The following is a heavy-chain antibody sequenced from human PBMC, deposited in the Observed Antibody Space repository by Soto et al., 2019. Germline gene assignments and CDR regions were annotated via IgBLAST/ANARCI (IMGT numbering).Heavy chain of an antibody. J-gene: IGHJ5*02. CDR3: AKGGCSSCRFDP. D-gene: IGHD2-15*01. CDR2: CHDSGST. V-gene: IGHV4-59*01. Sequence: ASETLSLTCTVSGGSITNSYWSWIRQPPGKGLEWIGFCHDSGSTDYNPSLKSRVTISVDTSTNQFSLRLASVTSADTAVYYCAKGGCSSCRFDPWGQGTLVTVSS. CDR1: GGSITNSY.